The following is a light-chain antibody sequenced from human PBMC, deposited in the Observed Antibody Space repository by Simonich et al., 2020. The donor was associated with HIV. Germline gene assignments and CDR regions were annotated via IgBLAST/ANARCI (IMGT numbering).Light chain of an antibody. J-gene: IGKJ1*01. V-gene: IGKV1-NL1*01. CDR1: QGISNS. CDR2: AAS. Sequence: DIQMTQSPSSLSASVGDRVTITCRASQGISNSLAWYQQKPGKAPKLLLYAASRLESVVPSRFSGSGSGTDYTLTISSLQPEDFASYYCQQYYSTPPWTFGQGTKVEIK. CDR3: QQYYSTPPWT.